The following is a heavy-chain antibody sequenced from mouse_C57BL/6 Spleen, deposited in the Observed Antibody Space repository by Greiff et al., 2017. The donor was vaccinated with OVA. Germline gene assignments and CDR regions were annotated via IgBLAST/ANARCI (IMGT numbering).Heavy chain of an antibody. Sequence: QVQLQQPGAELVTPGASVKLSCKASGYTFTSYWMHWVKQRPGRGLEWIGRIDPHSGGTKYNEKFKSKATLTVDKPSSTAYMQLSSLTSEDSAVYYCARGWVTTAMDYWGQGTSVTVSS. J-gene: IGHJ4*01. CDR2: IDPHSGGT. V-gene: IGHV1-72*01. CDR1: GYTFTSYW. CDR3: ARGWVTTAMDY. D-gene: IGHD2-2*01.